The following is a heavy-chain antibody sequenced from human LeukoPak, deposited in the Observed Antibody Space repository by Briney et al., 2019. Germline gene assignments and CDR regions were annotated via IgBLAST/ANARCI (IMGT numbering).Heavy chain of an antibody. Sequence: GGSLRLSCAASGFTFSSYAMSWVRQAPGKGLEWVSAISGSGGSTYYADSVKGRFTISRDNSKNTLYLQMNSLRAEDTAVYYCAKETTGYSGSYYSNYFDYWGQGTLVTVSS. CDR2: ISGSGGST. CDR1: GFTFSSYA. V-gene: IGHV3-23*01. J-gene: IGHJ4*02. D-gene: IGHD1-26*01. CDR3: AKETTGYSGSYYSNYFDY.